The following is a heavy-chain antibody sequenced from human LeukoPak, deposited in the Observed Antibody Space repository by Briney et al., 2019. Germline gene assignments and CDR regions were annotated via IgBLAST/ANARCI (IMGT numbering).Heavy chain of an antibody. D-gene: IGHD3-10*01. CDR1: GFTFSSYD. V-gene: IGHV3-13*01. CDR2: IGTAGDT. Sequence: GGSLRLSCAASGFTFSSYDMHWVRQATGKGLEWVSAIGTAGDTYYPGSVKGRFTISRENAKNSLYLQMNSLRAGDTAVYYCARGGLLWFGEFDFDLWGRGTLVTVSS. J-gene: IGHJ2*01. CDR3: ARGGLLWFGEFDFDL.